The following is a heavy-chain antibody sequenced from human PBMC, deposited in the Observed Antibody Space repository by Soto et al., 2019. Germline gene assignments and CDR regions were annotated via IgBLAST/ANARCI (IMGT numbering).Heavy chain of an antibody. CDR3: ARYYYDSRGGGYYYGMDV. CDR2: IIPIFGTA. D-gene: IGHD3-22*01. J-gene: IGHJ6*02. CDR1: GGTFSSYA. V-gene: IGHV1-69*13. Sequence: SVKVSCKASGGTFSSYAISWVRQAPGQGLEWMGGIIPIFGTANYAQKFQGRVTITADESTSTAYMELSSLRSEDTAVYYCARYYYDSRGGGYYYGMDVWGQGTTVTVSS.